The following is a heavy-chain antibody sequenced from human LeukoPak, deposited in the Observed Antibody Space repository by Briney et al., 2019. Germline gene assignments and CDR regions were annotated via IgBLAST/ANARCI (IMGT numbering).Heavy chain of an antibody. CDR1: GFTFSSYA. CDR2: ISYDGSNK. V-gene: IGHV3-30*01. D-gene: IGHD3-22*01. CDR3: ARDYYDSSGYYYGWLH. J-gene: IGHJ4*02. Sequence: PGGSLRLSCAASGFTFSSYAMHWVRQAPGKGLEWVAVISYDGSNKYYADSVKGRFTISRDNSKNTLYLQMNSLRAEDTAVYYCARDYYDSSGYYYGWLHWGQGTLVTVSS.